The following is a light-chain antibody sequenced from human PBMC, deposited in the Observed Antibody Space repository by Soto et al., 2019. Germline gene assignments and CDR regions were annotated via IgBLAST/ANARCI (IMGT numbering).Light chain of an antibody. CDR1: RGISNY. CDR3: QQYISAPLT. J-gene: IGKJ4*01. Sequence: DTQMTQSPSSLSASVGDRVTITCRASRGISNYLAWYQQKPGEVPKLLIHAASSLRSGVPPRFSGSGSGTDFTLTISTLQPEDVASYYCQQYISAPLTFGGGTKVEMK. V-gene: IGKV1-27*01. CDR2: AAS.